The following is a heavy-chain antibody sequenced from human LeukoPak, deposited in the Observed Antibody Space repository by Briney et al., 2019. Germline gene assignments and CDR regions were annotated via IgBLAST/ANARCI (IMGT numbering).Heavy chain of an antibody. J-gene: IGHJ6*03. D-gene: IGHD3-9*01. V-gene: IGHV3-7*01. CDR2: IKQDGSEK. CDR1: GFTFSSYW. Sequence: GGSLRLSCAASGFTFSSYWMSWVRQAPGKGLEWVANIKQDGSEKYYVDSVKGRFTISRDNAKNSLYLQMNSLRAEDTAVYYCARVSRATIFYYYYMDVWGKGTTVTVSS. CDR3: ARVSRATIFYYYYMDV.